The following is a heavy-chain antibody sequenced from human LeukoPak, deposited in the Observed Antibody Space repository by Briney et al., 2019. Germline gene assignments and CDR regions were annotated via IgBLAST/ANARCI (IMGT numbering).Heavy chain of an antibody. Sequence: ASVKVSCKASGYTFTSYDINCVRQATGQGLGWMVCINLKIGKPGYTQKLQGRVTMTRNTSISTAYMEPSSLRSEHTAVYYCARLWLGGPYSSRWYADRDDYGGQGTLVTVP. V-gene: IGHV1-8*01. CDR3: ARLWLGGPYSSRWYADRDDY. CDR2: INLKIGKP. D-gene: IGHD6-13*01. J-gene: IGHJ4*02. CDR1: GYTFTSYD.